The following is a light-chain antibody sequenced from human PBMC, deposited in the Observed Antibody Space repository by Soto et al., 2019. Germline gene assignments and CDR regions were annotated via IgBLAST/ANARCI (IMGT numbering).Light chain of an antibody. J-gene: IGKJ5*01. Sequence: IVLTQSPGTLSLSPGERATLSCRASQSVPKSYLGWYQQRPGQALRLLIYDVSNRATGIPDRFSGSESGTDYTLTICRLEPEDFAVYYCHQYAWSPLTFGQGTRLEI. CDR2: DVS. V-gene: IGKV3-20*01. CDR3: HQYAWSPLT. CDR1: QSVPKSY.